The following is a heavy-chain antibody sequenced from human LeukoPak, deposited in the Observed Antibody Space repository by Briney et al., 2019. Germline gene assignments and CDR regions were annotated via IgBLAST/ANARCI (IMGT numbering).Heavy chain of an antibody. Sequence: GASVKVSCRASGGTFSIYAISWVRQAPGQGLEWMGGIIPIFGTANYAQKFQGRVTITADESTSTAYMELSSLRSEDTAVYYCASLTLDYGDYVMGAFDIWGQGTMVTVSS. CDR1: GGTFSIYA. J-gene: IGHJ3*02. D-gene: IGHD4-17*01. CDR3: ASLTLDYGDYVMGAFDI. V-gene: IGHV1-69*13. CDR2: IIPIFGTA.